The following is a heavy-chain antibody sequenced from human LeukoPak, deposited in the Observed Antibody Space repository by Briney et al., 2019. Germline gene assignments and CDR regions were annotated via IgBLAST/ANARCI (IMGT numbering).Heavy chain of an antibody. CDR2: ITGGGSGI. D-gene: IGHD3-9*01. CDR3: AKWGDYDVLTGYYVSDY. Sequence: SGRCLRLSCAASGFTFSNYAMSWVRQAPGKGLEWVSAITGGGSGIYYADSMKSRFTISRDNSKNTLYLQINSLRAEDTAVYYCAKWGDYDVLTGYYVSDYWGQGTLVTVSS. V-gene: IGHV3-23*01. J-gene: IGHJ4*02. CDR1: GFTFSNYA.